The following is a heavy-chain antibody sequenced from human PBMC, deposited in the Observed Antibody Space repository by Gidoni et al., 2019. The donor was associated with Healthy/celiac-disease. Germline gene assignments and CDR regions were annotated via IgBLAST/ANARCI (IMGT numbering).Heavy chain of an antibody. J-gene: IGHJ3*02. CDR2: INPNSGGT. CDR1: GYPFTGYY. V-gene: IGHV1-2*02. D-gene: IGHD3-22*01. Sequence: QVQLVQSGAEVKKPGASVKVSCKASGYPFTGYYMPWVRQAPGQGLEWMGWINPNSGGTNYAQKFQGRVTMTRDTSISTAYMELSRLRSDDTAVYYCARVHPLYYYDSSGPRDDAFDIWGQGTMVTVSS. CDR3: ARVHPLYYYDSSGPRDDAFDI.